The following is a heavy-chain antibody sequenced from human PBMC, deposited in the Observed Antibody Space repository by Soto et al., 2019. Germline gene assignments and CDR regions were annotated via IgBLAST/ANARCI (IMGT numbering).Heavy chain of an antibody. D-gene: IGHD6-13*01. CDR1: GCSISSYY. J-gene: IGHJ4*02. Sequence: SETLSLTCTVSGCSISSYYWSWIRQPPGKGLEWIGYIYYGGSTNYNPSLKSRVTISVDTSKNQFSLKLSSVTAADTAVYYCASPRYSSSWYIWDYWGQGTLVTVSS. V-gene: IGHV4-59*01. CDR2: IYYGGST. CDR3: ASPRYSSSWYIWDY.